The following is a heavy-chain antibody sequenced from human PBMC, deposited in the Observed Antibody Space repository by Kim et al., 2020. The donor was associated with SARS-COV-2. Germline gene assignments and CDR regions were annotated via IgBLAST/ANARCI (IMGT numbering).Heavy chain of an antibody. CDR2: ISYDGSNK. CDR1: GFTFSSYG. D-gene: IGHD3-16*02. Sequence: GGSLRLSCTASGFTFSSYGMHWVRQAPGKGLEWVAVISYDGSNKYYADSVKGRFTISRDNSKNTLYLQMNSLRAEDPAVYYCAKDNDYVWGSYRTHYYGMDVWGQGTTVTVSS. CDR3: AKDNDYVWGSYRTHYYGMDV. V-gene: IGHV3-30*18. J-gene: IGHJ6*02.